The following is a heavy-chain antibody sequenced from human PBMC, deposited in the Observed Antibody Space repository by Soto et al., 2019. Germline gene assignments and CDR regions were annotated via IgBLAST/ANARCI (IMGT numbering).Heavy chain of an antibody. Sequence: QVQLVQSEAEVKKPGASVKVSCKASGYIFTNYGLSWVRQAPGQGLEWMAWISPYDGNTHYAQNLQGRVTVTTDTSTSTAYMERRSLRSDDTAVYFCASDDRAAAAGTPYYFDYWGQGTLVTVSS. D-gene: IGHD6-13*01. J-gene: IGHJ4*02. CDR3: ASDDRAAAAGTPYYFDY. CDR2: ISPYDGNT. V-gene: IGHV1-18*01. CDR1: GYIFTNYG.